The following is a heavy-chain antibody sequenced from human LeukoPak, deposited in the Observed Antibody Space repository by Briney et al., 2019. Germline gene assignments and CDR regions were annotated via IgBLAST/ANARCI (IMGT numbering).Heavy chain of an antibody. D-gene: IGHD2-2*01. CDR1: GYTFTGFY. CDR3: ARTRPPCTSCLLLDY. J-gene: IGHJ4*02. CDR2: INPNSGGT. V-gene: IGHV1-2*02. Sequence: ASVKVSCKTSGYTFTGFYIHWLRQAPGQGLEWMGWINPNSGGTNYAQKFQGLVTSSRDTSITTAYMEFSRVTSDDTAVYYCARTRPPCTSCLLLDYWGQGTLVTVSS.